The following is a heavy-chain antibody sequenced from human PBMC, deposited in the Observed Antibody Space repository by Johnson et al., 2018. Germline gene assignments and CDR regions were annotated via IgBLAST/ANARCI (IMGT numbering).Heavy chain of an antibody. CDR1: GFTFSSYS. Sequence: VQLVESGGGLVKPGGSLRLSCAASGFTFSSYSMNWVRQAPGKGLEWVSSISSSSSYIYNADSMKGRFTISRDNAKNSLHLQMNSLRAEDTAVYYWARSQSAGYGDYVGAEYFQQWGQGTLVIVSS. J-gene: IGHJ1*01. CDR3: ARSQSAGYGDYVGAEYFQQ. CDR2: ISSSSSYI. V-gene: IGHV3-21*01. D-gene: IGHD4-17*01.